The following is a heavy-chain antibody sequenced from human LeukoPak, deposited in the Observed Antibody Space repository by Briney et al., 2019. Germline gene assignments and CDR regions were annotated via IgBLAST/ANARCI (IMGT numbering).Heavy chain of an antibody. CDR2: ISIYSGNT. V-gene: IGHV1-18*01. CDR1: GYTFTSHG. CDR3: ARGGYQIGMLY. D-gene: IGHD2-2*01. J-gene: IGHJ4*02. Sequence: ASVKVSCKASGYTFTSHGLSWARQAPGQGLEWMGWISIYSGNTNYAQKFQDRISMTTDTSTSTAYMELRSLKSDDTAVYYCARGGYQIGMLYWGQGTLVTVSS.